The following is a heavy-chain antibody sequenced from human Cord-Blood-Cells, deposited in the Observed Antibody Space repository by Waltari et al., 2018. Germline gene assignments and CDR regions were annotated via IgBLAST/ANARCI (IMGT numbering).Heavy chain of an antibody. Sequence: QVQLVQSGAEVKKPGASVKVSCKASGYTFTGTDMHWVRQAPGQGLEWMGWINPISVGKTHAQKFQGRVTMTRDTSISPAYMELSSLRSDDTAVYYCARASVGDFWSGYSEYFQHWGQGTLVTVSS. D-gene: IGHD3-3*01. CDR2: INPISVGK. V-gene: IGHV1-2*02. CDR3: ARASVGDFWSGYSEYFQH. CDR1: GYTFTGTD. J-gene: IGHJ1*01.